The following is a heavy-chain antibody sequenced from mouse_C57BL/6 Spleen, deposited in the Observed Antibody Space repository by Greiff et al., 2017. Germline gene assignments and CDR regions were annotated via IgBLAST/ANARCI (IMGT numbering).Heavy chain of an antibody. V-gene: IGHV5-17*01. J-gene: IGHJ2*01. D-gene: IGHD1-1*01. CDR2: ISSGSSTI. Sequence: EVHLVESGGGLVKPGGSLKLSCAASGFTFSDYGMHWVRQAPEKGLEWVAYISSGSSTIYYADTVKGRFTISRDNAKNTLFLQMTSLRSEDTAMYYCAREVTTVYYFDYWGQGTTLTVSS. CDR3: AREVTTVYYFDY. CDR1: GFTFSDYG.